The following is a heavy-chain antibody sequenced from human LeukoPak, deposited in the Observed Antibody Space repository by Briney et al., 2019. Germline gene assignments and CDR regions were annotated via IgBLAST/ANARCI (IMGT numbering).Heavy chain of an antibody. CDR2: INPSGGST. D-gene: IGHD6-13*01. CDR1: GYTFTSYY. J-gene: IGHJ4*02. V-gene: IGHV1-46*01. CDR3: ARSIAAAGSLPN. Sequence: ASVKVSCKASGYTFTSYYMHLVRQAPGQGLEWMGIINPSGGSTSYAQKFQGRVTMTRDTSTSTVYMELSSLRSEDTAVYYCARSIAAAGSLPNWGQRTLVTVSS.